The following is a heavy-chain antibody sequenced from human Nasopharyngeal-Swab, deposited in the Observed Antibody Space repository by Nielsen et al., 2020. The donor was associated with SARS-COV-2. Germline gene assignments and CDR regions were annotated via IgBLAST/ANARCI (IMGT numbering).Heavy chain of an antibody. CDR1: GFTFSSYS. Sequence: GESLKISCAASGFTFSSYSMNWVRQAPGKGLEWVSSISSSSSYIYYADSVKGRFTISRDNAKNSLYLQMNSLRAEDTAVYYCARAWELLGRFDPWGQGTLVTVSS. V-gene: IGHV3-21*01. CDR3: ARAWELLGRFDP. J-gene: IGHJ5*02. D-gene: IGHD1-26*01. CDR2: ISSSSSYI.